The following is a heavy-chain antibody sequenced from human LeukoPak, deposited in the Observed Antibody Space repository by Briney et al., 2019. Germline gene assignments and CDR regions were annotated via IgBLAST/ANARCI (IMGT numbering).Heavy chain of an antibody. CDR2: IYYSGST. Sequence: SETLSLTCTVSGGSISSSSYYWGWIRQPPGEGLEWIGSIYYSGSTFYNPSLKSRVTISVDTSKNQFSLKLSSVTAADTAVYYCARQGELLSPIDSWGQGTLVTVSS. J-gene: IGHJ4*02. CDR3: ARQGELLSPIDS. D-gene: IGHD1-26*01. CDR1: GGSISSSSYY. V-gene: IGHV4-39*01.